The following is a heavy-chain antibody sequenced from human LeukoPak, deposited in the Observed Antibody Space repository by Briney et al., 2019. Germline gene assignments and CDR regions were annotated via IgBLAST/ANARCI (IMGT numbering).Heavy chain of an antibody. Sequence: GASVKVSCKASGYTFTDYYMHWVQQAPGKGLEWMGRVDPEDGETIYAEKFQGRVTITADTSTDTAYMELSSLRSEDTAVYYCATDTHYDFWSVLDYWGQGTLVTVSS. V-gene: IGHV1-69-2*01. D-gene: IGHD3-3*01. CDR2: VDPEDGET. CDR3: ATDTHYDFWSVLDY. J-gene: IGHJ4*02. CDR1: GYTFTDYY.